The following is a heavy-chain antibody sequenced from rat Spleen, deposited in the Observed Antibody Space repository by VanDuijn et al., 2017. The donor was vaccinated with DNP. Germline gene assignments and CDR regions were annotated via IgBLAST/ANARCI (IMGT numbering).Heavy chain of an antibody. Sequence: QIQLQQSGAELTKPGSSVKISCKASGYTFTSYYMGWIKRTTGQGLEYIGYIYPGSGRTDYNEKFKDKATLTVDKSASTAFMQLSSLTPDESAVYYCARWSDGLDYWGQGVMVTVSS. V-gene: IGHV1-43*01. CDR2: IYPGSGRT. CDR3: ARWSDGLDY. J-gene: IGHJ2*01. D-gene: IGHD1-12*02. CDR1: GYTFTSYY.